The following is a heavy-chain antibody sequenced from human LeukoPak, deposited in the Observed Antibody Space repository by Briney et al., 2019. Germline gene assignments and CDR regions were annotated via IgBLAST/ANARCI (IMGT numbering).Heavy chain of an antibody. Sequence: ASVKVSCKASGYTFTGYYMHWVPQAPGQGLEWMGWINPNSGGTNYAQKFQGRVTMTRDTSISTAYMELSRLRSDDTAVYYCARDLRYLIAAAGQNYWGQGTLVTVSS. CDR3: ARDLRYLIAAAGQNY. J-gene: IGHJ4*02. V-gene: IGHV1-2*02. CDR1: GYTFTGYY. D-gene: IGHD6-13*01. CDR2: INPNSGGT.